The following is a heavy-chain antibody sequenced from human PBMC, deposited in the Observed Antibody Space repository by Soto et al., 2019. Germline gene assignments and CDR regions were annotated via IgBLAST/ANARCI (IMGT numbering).Heavy chain of an antibody. J-gene: IGHJ6*03. CDR1: GYTFTSYA. Sequence: GASVKVSCKASGYTFTSYAMHWVRQAPGQRLEWMGWINAGNGNTKYSQKFQGRVTITRDTSASTAYMELSSLRSEDTAVYYCARESVVVVPAAMRDYYYYYMDVWGKGTTVTVSS. CDR2: INAGNGNT. CDR3: ARESVVVVPAAMRDYYYYYMDV. D-gene: IGHD2-2*01. V-gene: IGHV1-3*01.